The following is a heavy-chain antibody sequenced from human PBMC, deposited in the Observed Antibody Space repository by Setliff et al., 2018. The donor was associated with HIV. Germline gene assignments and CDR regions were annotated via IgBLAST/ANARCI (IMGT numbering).Heavy chain of an antibody. CDR1: GGSITSGSDY. V-gene: IGHV4-61*09. D-gene: IGHD6-19*01. Sequence: SETLSLTCTVSGGSITSGSDYWSWIRQPAGEGLEWIGHIHVSGTTNYNPSLKSRVTISIDTSKHQFSLKLTSVTAADTAVYYCAAPAVAGTGGYYYAMDVWGQGTTVTVSS. J-gene: IGHJ6*02. CDR3: AAPAVAGTGGYYYAMDV. CDR2: IHVSGTT.